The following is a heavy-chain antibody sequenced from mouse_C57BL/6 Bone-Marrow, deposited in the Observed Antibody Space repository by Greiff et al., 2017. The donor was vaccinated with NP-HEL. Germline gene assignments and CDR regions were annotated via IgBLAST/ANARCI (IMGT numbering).Heavy chain of an antibody. CDR3: STPAYYSTYFDY. Sequence: VQLQQSGAELVRPGASVKLSCTASGFNIKDDYMHWVKQRPEQGLEWIGWIDPENGDTEYASKFQGKATITADTSSNTAYLQLSSLTSKDTAFYYCSTPAYYSTYFDYWGQGTTLTVSS. J-gene: IGHJ2*01. CDR2: IDPENGDT. CDR1: GFNIKDDY. D-gene: IGHD2-5*01. V-gene: IGHV14-4*01.